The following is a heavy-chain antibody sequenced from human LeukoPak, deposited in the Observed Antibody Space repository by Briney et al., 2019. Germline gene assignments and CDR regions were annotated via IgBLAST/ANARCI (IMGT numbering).Heavy chain of an antibody. Sequence: GGSLRLSCAASGFTFSSYSMNWVRQAPGKGLEWVSSISSSSSYIYYADSVKGRFTISRDNAKNSLYLQMNSLRAEDTAVYYCARCDDEILWFGEHSYYYMDVWGKGTTVTISS. J-gene: IGHJ6*03. CDR2: ISSSSSYI. CDR3: ARCDDEILWFGEHSYYYMDV. CDR1: GFTFSSYS. D-gene: IGHD3-10*01. V-gene: IGHV3-21*01.